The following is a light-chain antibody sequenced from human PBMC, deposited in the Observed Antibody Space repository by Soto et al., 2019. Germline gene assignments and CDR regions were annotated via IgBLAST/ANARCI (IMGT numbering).Light chain of an antibody. V-gene: IGKV3-20*01. CDR1: QSVSSNY. CDR2: SAS. CDR3: MQCGASPAWT. J-gene: IGKJ1*01. Sequence: ENVLTQSAGTLSLSPGVRATLSCRASQSVSSNYIAWYQQKHGQAPRLLIYSASSRATGIPDRFSGSGSGTDITFTISRLEPEEFSVYYCMQCGASPAWTFGEGTKVELK.